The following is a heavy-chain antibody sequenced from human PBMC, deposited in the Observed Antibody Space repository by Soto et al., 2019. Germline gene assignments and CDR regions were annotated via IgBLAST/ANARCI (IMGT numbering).Heavy chain of an antibody. J-gene: IGHJ3*02. CDR2: INHSGST. V-gene: IGHV4-34*01. Sequence: SETLSLTCAVYGGSFSGYYWSWIRQPPGKGLEWIGEINHSGSTNYNPSLKSRVTISVDTSKNQFSLKLSSVTAADTAVYYCARVSGIAAAGTNAFDIWGQGTMVTVSS. D-gene: IGHD6-13*01. CDR3: ARVSGIAAAGTNAFDI. CDR1: GGSFSGYY.